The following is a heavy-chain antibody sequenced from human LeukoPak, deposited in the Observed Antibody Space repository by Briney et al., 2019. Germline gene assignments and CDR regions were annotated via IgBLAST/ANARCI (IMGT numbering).Heavy chain of an antibody. D-gene: IGHD6-13*01. V-gene: IGHV3-15*01. CDR2: IKSKTDGGTT. J-gene: IGHJ6*02. CDR1: GFTFSNAW. CDR3: TTDYVSSSSWYGYYYYYYGMDV. Sequence: GGSLRLSCAASGFTFSNAWMSWVRQAPGKGLEWVGRIKSKTDGGTTDYAAPVKGRFTISRDDSKNTLYLQMNSLKTEDTAVYYCTTDYVSSSSWYGYYYYYYGMDVWGQGTTVTVSS.